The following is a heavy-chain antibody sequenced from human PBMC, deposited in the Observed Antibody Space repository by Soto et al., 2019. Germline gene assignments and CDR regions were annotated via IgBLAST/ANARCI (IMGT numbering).Heavy chain of an antibody. D-gene: IGHD6-19*01. CDR3: ARSGYSSAWYTAFDS. CDR2: IYASGST. V-gene: IGHV4-4*07. Sequence: SETLSLTCTVSGDSISGYYWNWIRQPAGKGLEWIGRIYASGSTISNRSLRSRVALSVDTSKNQFSLNLNSVTAADTAMYYCARSGYSSAWYTAFDSWSQGILVTVSS. J-gene: IGHJ4*02. CDR1: GDSISGYY.